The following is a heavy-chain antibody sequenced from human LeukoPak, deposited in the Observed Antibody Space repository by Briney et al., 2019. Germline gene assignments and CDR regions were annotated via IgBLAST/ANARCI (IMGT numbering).Heavy chain of an antibody. CDR2: IHNSGTT. V-gene: IGHV4-34*01. CDR3: ARRYYYNLGSFPFDY. D-gene: IGHD3-10*01. CDR1: GGPFSGYF. J-gene: IGHJ4*02. Sequence: SETLSLTCAVSGGPFSGYFWSWIRQSSGRGLEWIGEIHNSGTTNYNPSLNSRVTISEDTSKNQFYLNLSSVTAADTAVYYCARRYYYNLGSFPFDYWGQGTLVTVSS.